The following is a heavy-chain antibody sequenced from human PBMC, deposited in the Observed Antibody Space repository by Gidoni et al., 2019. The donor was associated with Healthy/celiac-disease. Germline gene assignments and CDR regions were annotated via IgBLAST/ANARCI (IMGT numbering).Heavy chain of an antibody. CDR2: IWYDGSNK. CDR3: ARDPYSSSSSNWFDP. J-gene: IGHJ5*02. CDR1: GFTFSSYG. V-gene: IGHV3-33*01. D-gene: IGHD6-6*01. Sequence: QVQLVESGGGVVQPGRSLRLSCAASGFTFSSYGMPWVRQAPGKGLGWVSVIWYDGSNKYYAASVKGRFTISRDNSKNTLYLQMNSLRAEDTAVYYCARDPYSSSSSNWFDPWGQGTLVTVSS.